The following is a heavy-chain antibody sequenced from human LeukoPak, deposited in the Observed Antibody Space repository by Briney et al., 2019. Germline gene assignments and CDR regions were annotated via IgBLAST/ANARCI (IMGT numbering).Heavy chain of an antibody. J-gene: IGHJ4*02. CDR3: SRRFRD. V-gene: IGHV3-48*03. CDR2: ISDDGSTK. Sequence: GGSLRLSCVGSGITFGGFELNWVRQAPGKGLDWVSYISDDGSTKTYGDSVEGRFTISRDNAKNTLSLQMNSLRLEDTGVYYCSRRFRDWGRGILVTVSS. CDR1: GITFGGFE.